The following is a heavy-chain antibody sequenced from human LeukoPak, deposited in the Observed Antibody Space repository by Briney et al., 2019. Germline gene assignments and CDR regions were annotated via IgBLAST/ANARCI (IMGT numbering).Heavy chain of an antibody. CDR1: GFTVSSNY. J-gene: IGHJ6*02. D-gene: IGHD6-6*01. V-gene: IGHV3-66*01. Sequence: PGGSDRLSCAASGFTVSSNYMSWVRQAPGKGLEWVSVIYSGGSTYYADSVKGRFTISRDNSKNTLYLQMNSPRAEGTAVYYCARDGYSSSSGSNYYYYGMDVWGQGTT. CDR3: ARDGYSSSSGSNYYYYGMDV. CDR2: IYSGGST.